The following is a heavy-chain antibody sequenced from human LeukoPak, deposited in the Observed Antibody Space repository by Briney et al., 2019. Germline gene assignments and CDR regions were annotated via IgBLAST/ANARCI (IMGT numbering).Heavy chain of an antibody. D-gene: IGHD1-1*01. CDR2: IWYDGSNK. J-gene: IGHJ4*02. CDR1: GFTFSSYG. Sequence: PGRSLRLSCAASGFTFSSYGMHWVRQAPGKGLEWVAVIWYDGSNKYYADSVKGRFTISRDNSKNTLYLQMNSLRAEDTAVYYCAKLDWNGYFDYWGQGTLVTVSS. V-gene: IGHV3-33*06. CDR3: AKLDWNGYFDY.